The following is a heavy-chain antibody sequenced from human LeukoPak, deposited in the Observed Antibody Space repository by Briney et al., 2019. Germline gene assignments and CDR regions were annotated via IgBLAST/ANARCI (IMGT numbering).Heavy chain of an antibody. D-gene: IGHD5-24*01. CDR1: GGSISSYY. CDR3: AREGMAYAFDI. J-gene: IGHJ3*02. Sequence: SETLSLTCTVSGGSISSYYRSWIRQPPGKGLEWIGFIYYSGSTNYNPSLKSRVTISVDTSKNQFSLKLSSVTAADTAVYYCAREGMAYAFDIWGQGTMVTVSS. CDR2: IYYSGST. V-gene: IGHV4-59*01.